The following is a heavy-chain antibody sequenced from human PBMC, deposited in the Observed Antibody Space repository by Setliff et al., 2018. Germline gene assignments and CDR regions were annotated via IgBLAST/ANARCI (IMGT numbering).Heavy chain of an antibody. Sequence: ASVKVSCKASGYTFNHYGITWVRLAPGQGLERMGWISAHSGNTFYAPQFQGRLVMATDTSTNTAYMELRNSTSDDTAMYFCERLVRYCTRVTCQRSSDEDFWGQGTQVTVSS. CDR1: GYTFNHYG. CDR2: ISAHSGNT. V-gene: IGHV1-18*01. J-gene: IGHJ4*02. CDR3: ERLVRYCTRVTCQRSSDEDF. D-gene: IGHD2-8*01.